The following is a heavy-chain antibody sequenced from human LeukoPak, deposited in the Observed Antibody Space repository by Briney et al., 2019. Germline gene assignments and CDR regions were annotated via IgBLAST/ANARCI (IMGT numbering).Heavy chain of an antibody. J-gene: IGHJ6*02. Sequence: ASVKVSCKASGGTFSSYAISWVRQAPGQGLEWMGGIIPIFGTANYAQKFQGRVTITADESTSTAYMELSSLRSEDTAVYYCARGFRSPPLRFGSPYGMDVWGQGTTVTVSS. CDR3: ARGFRSPPLRFGSPYGMDV. CDR2: IIPIFGTA. D-gene: IGHD2-15*01. CDR1: GGTFSSYA. V-gene: IGHV1-69*13.